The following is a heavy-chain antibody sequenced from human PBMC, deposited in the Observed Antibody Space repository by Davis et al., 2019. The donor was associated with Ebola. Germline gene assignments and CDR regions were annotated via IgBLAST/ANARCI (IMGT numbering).Heavy chain of an antibody. CDR3: VRGRDIVVVTATPCFGF. V-gene: IGHV3-7*01. CDR2: IKQDGSEK. CDR1: GFTFSSYW. Sequence: GESLKISCAASGFTFSSYWMSWVRQAPGKGLEWVANIKQDGSEKYYVDSVKGRFTISRDNAKNSLFLQMNNLRDEDTAVYYCVRGRDIVVVTATPCFGFWGQGTMVTVSS. D-gene: IGHD2-21*02. J-gene: IGHJ3*01.